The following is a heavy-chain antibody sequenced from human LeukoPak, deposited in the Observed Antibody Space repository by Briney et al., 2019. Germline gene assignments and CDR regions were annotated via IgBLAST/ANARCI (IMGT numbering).Heavy chain of an antibody. V-gene: IGHV1-8*01. Sequence: ASVTVSCKASGYTFTSYDINWVRQATGQGLEWMGWMNPNSGNTGYAQKFQGRVTMTRNTSISTAYMELSSLRSEDTAVYYCARSVPYGDTNWFDPWGQGTLVTVSS. J-gene: IGHJ5*02. D-gene: IGHD4-17*01. CDR1: GYTFTSYD. CDR3: ARSVPYGDTNWFDP. CDR2: MNPNSGNT.